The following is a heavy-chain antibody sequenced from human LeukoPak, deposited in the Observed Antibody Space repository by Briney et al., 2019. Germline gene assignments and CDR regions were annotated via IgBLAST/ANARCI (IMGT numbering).Heavy chain of an antibody. D-gene: IGHD2-15*01. V-gene: IGHV1-2*04. CDR3: ARDYCSGGSCYSEDAFDI. Sequence: GASVKVSCKASGYTFTGYYMHWVRQAPGQGLEWMGWINPNSGGTNYAQKFQGWVTMTRDTSISTAYMELSRLRSDDTAVYYCARDYCSGGSCYSEDAFDIWGQGTMVTVSS. CDR2: INPNSGGT. J-gene: IGHJ3*02. CDR1: GYTFTGYY.